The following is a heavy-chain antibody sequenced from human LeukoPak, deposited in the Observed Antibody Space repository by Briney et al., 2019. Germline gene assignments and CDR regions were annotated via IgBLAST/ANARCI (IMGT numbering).Heavy chain of an antibody. CDR1: GGSISSGGYY. CDR3: ARVVSNYYYGMDV. J-gene: IGHJ6*02. CDR2: IYYSGST. V-gene: IGHV4-31*03. Sequence: SETLSPTCTVSGGSISSGGYYWSWIRQHPGKGLEWIGYIYYSGSTYYNPSLKSRVTISVDTSKNQFSLKLSSVTAADTAVYYCARVVSNYYYGMDVWGQGTTVTVSS.